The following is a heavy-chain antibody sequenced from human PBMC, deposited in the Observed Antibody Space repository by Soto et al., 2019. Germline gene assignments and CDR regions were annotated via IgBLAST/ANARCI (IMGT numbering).Heavy chain of an antibody. Sequence: GSAYYADSVQGRFTISRDNSKNTLYLQMASLRAEDTAVYYCVKRRDMGQFYNDFDWYFDLWGRGTLVTVSS. CDR2: GSA. D-gene: IGHD3-16*01. CDR3: VKRRDMGQFYNDFDWYFDL. V-gene: IGHV3-64D*08. J-gene: IGHJ2*01.